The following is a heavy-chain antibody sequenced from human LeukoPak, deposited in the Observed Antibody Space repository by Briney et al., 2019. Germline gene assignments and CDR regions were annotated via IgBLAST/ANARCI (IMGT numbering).Heavy chain of an antibody. CDR1: GYTFTSYG. CDR3: ARAARPSSGEAAQFDY. CDR2: NSAYNGNT. J-gene: IGHJ4*02. D-gene: IGHD2-15*01. Sequence: GASVKVSCKASGYTFTSYGISWVRQAPGRGLEWMGWNSAYNGNTNYAQKFQGRVTMTRDTSISTAYMELSRLRSDDTAVYYCARAARPSSGEAAQFDYWGQGTLVTVSS. V-gene: IGHV1-18*01.